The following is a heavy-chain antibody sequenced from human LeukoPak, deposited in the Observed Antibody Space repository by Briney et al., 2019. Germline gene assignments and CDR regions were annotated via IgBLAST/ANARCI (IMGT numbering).Heavy chain of an antibody. CDR3: AKDPEMTTVTPSFFDY. CDR1: RFTFSSYA. D-gene: IGHD4-17*01. CDR2: ISGSGAGT. V-gene: IGHV3-23*01. Sequence: PGGSLRLSCAASRFTFSSYALSWVRQAPGKGLEWVSAISGSGAGTYYADSVQGRFTISRDNSKNTLYLQMNSLRAEDTAVYYCAKDPEMTTVTPSFFDYWGQGTLVTVSS. J-gene: IGHJ4*02.